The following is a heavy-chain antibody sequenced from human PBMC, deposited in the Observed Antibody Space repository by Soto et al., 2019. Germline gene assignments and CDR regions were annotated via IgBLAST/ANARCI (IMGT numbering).Heavy chain of an antibody. J-gene: IGHJ3*02. CDR1: GYTFTSYA. CDR2: INAGNGNT. D-gene: IGHD3-3*01. Sequence: ASVNVSCKSSGYTFTSYAMHWVRQSPGQRLEWMGWINAGNGNTKYSQKFQGRVTITRDTSASTAYMELSSLRSEDTAVYYCARDPIARITIFGVVFDAFDIWGQGTMVTVSS. V-gene: IGHV1-3*01. CDR3: ARDPIARITIFGVVFDAFDI.